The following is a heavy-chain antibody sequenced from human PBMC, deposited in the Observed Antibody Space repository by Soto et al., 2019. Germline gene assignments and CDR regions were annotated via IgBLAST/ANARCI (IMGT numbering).Heavy chain of an antibody. CDR3: ARESEDLTSNFDY. Sequence: GSLRLSCAAFGFTFTRYSMNWVRQAPGKGLEWVSSISSTTNYIYYGDSMKGRFTISRDNAKNSLYLEMNSLRAEDTAVYYCARESEDLTSNFDYWGQGTLVTVSS. V-gene: IGHV3-21*06. CDR2: ISSTTNYI. CDR1: GFTFTRYS. J-gene: IGHJ4*02.